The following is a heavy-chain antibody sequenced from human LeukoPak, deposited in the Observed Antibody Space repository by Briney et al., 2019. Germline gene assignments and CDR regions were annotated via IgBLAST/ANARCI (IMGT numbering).Heavy chain of an antibody. J-gene: IGHJ4*02. CDR3: ARLSWYLDY. D-gene: IGHD6-13*01. V-gene: IGHV4-59*08. CDR1: GGSISSYY. CDR2: IYYSGST. Sequence: SETLSLTCTVSGGSISSYYWRWIRQPPGKGLEWIGYIYYSGSTNYNPSLMSRVTISVDTSKNQFYLKLRSVTAADTAVYYCARLSWYLDYWGQGTLVTVSS.